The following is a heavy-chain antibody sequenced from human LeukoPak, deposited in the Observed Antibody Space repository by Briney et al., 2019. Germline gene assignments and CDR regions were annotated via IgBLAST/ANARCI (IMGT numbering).Heavy chain of an antibody. CDR2: FNTYTGNP. CDR1: GYSFTTYG. J-gene: IGHJ4*02. V-gene: IGHV7-81*01. CDR3: ASCITMIVVVIKAFDY. D-gene: IGHD3-22*01. Sequence: ASVKASCKASGYSFTTYGMNWVPQAPGQGLEWMGWFNTYTGNPTYAQGFTGRFVFSMDTSASTAYLQISSLKAEDMAMYYCASCITMIVVVIKAFDYWGQGTLVTVSS.